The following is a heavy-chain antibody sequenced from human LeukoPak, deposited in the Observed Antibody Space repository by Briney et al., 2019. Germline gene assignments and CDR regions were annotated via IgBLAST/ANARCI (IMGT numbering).Heavy chain of an antibody. Sequence: RASVKVSCKASGYTFTSYLIHWVRQAPGQGLEWMGIINPSGGTTTCAQKIQGRVTMTRDTSTSTVYMELSSLKSEDTAVYYCARRGYCTGDSCYSGGFDYWGQGTLVTVSS. CDR1: GYTFTSYL. D-gene: IGHD2-15*01. CDR2: INPSGGTT. CDR3: ARRGYCTGDSCYSGGFDY. J-gene: IGHJ4*02. V-gene: IGHV1-46*01.